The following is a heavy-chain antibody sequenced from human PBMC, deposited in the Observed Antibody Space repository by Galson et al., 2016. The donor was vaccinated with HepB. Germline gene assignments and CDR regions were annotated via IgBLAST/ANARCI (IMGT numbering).Heavy chain of an antibody. V-gene: IGHV3-74*01. CDR1: GFTFSRYW. J-gene: IGHJ6*02. Sequence: SLRLSCAASGFTFSRYWMHWVRQAPGKGLEWVSRIQRDGRTRGYVDSVMGGVTISRDNLNNTLYLQLNSLRAEDTAVYYCHVGDYGDAFNRYYYYGMDVWGQGTTVTVSS. CDR3: HVGDYGDAFNRYYYYGMDV. D-gene: IGHD4-17*01. CDR2: IQRDGRTR.